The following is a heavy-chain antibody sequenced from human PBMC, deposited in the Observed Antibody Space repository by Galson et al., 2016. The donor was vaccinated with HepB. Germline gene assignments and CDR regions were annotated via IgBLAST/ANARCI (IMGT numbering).Heavy chain of an antibody. D-gene: IGHD2-15*01. J-gene: IGHJ3*01. CDR2: ISGYNGHT. CDR1: GYTFSNYG. V-gene: IGHV1-18*01. CDR3: VRGHCSGRSCVNDAFDL. Sequence: SVKVSCKASGYTFSNYGISWLRQAPGQGPEWMGWISGYNGHTDYAQSFKGRVTMTTDTSTSTPYLEMRSLRSDDTAVYYCVRGHCSGRSCVNDAFDLWGQGTMVTVAS.